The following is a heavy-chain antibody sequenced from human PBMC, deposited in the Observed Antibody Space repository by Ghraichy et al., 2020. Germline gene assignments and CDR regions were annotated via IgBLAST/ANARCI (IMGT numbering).Heavy chain of an antibody. D-gene: IGHD5-18*01. CDR1: GFTVSTNY. Sequence: GESLNISCAASGFTVSTNYMSWVRQAPGRGLEGVSVIYSGGNTHYADSVKGRFIISRDSSEDALYLQMNSLRAEDTALYYCARAAGEYRGYGYWGQGTLVTVSS. CDR3: ARAAGEYRGYGY. CDR2: IYSGGNT. V-gene: IGHV3-53*01. J-gene: IGHJ4*02.